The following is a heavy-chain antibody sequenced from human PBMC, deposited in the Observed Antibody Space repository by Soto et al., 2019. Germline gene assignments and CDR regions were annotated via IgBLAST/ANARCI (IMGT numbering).Heavy chain of an antibody. CDR1: AYTCSTYY. Sequence: ASLKLSLKAPAYTCSTYYMDWGREAAGQGYEWMGIINPSGGSTTYAQKFQGRVTMTRDTSTTTVYMELSSLKSEDTAVYYCARYDYNGYYFDYWGQGTLGTVSS. J-gene: IGHJ4*02. CDR3: ARYDYNGYYFDY. D-gene: IGHD4-4*01. V-gene: IGHV1-46*01. CDR2: INPSGGST.